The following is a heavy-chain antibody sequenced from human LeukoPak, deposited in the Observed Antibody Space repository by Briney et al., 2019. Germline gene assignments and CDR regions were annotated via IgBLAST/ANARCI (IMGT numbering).Heavy chain of an antibody. V-gene: IGHV3-48*04. J-gene: IGHJ4*02. CDR1: GITFINYS. Sequence: HAGGSLRLSCAASGITFINYSMNWVRQAPGKGLEWVSCITSSGSSLYYADSVKGRFTISRDTATNSLYLRMNSLRAEDTAVYYCARVGYCSSTSCPRNFDYWGQGTLVTVSS. CDR3: ARVGYCSSTSCPRNFDY. CDR2: ITSSGSSL. D-gene: IGHD2-2*01.